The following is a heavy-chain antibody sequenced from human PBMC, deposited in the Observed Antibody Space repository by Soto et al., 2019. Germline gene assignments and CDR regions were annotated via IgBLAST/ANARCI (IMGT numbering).Heavy chain of an antibody. D-gene: IGHD2-15*01. V-gene: IGHV3-33*01. Sequence: GGSLRLSCVASGFPFDSYCIHWVRRAPGKGLEWVATIGFAGNNKYYADSVKGRFTIPRDNSKNTLYLHINSLKVDDTAVYYCARATVVYDAFDIWGQGTMVTVSS. CDR3: ARATVVYDAFDI. CDR1: GFPFDSYC. J-gene: IGHJ3*02. CDR2: IGFAGNNK.